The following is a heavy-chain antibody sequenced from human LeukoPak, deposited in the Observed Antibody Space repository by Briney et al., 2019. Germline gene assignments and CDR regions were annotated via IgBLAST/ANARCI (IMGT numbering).Heavy chain of an antibody. Sequence: GGSLRLSCAASGFTFSGYGMHWVRQAPGKGLEWVAVISYDGSNKYYADSVKGRFTISRDNSKNTLYLQMNSLRAEDTAVFYCAESDFWSGRYYYGMDVWGQGTTVTVSS. CDR1: GFTFSGYG. V-gene: IGHV3-30*18. J-gene: IGHJ6*02. CDR2: ISYDGSNK. CDR3: AESDFWSGRYYYGMDV. D-gene: IGHD3-3*01.